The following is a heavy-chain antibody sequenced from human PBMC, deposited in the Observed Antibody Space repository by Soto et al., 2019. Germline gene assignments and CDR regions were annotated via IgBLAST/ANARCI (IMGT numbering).Heavy chain of an antibody. CDR1: VFTLSSYW. Sequence: GGSPKLSCAASVFTLSSYWMYWVRQTPGKGLVWVARIKNDAGDTSYAESVKGRVTISRDNAKNTLYLQMSSLRSEDTAVYYSVRFSGMDVWGQGTTVTVSS. CDR2: IKNDAGDT. CDR3: VRFSGMDV. J-gene: IGHJ6*02. V-gene: IGHV3-74*01.